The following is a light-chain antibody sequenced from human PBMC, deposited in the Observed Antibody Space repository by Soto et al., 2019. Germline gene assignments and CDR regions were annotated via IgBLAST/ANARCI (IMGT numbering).Light chain of an antibody. Sequence: QSVLAQPASVSGSPGQSIAISCTGTSSDVGAYNYVSWYQQHPGKAPKLIVHEVSDRPSGVSDRFSGSKSGNTASLTISGLQAEDEADYYCSSYTGASTLVFGSGTKVTVL. J-gene: IGLJ1*01. V-gene: IGLV2-14*01. CDR2: EVS. CDR3: SSYTGASTLV. CDR1: SSDVGAYNY.